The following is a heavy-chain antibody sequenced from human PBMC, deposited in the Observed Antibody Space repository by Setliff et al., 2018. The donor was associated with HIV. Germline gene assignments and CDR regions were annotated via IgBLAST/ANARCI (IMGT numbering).Heavy chain of an antibody. CDR1: GFTFSNYW. J-gene: IGHJ6*03. D-gene: IGHD4-17*01. CDR3: ARELWDNGDSSMDV. Sequence: PGGSLRLSCVASGFTFSNYWMTWVRQAPGKGLEWVANIKQDGSEERYVDSVKGRFAISRDDAKNSLYLQMNSLRAEDTAVYYCARELWDNGDSSMDVRGKGTTVTVAS. CDR2: IKQDGSEE. V-gene: IGHV3-7*03.